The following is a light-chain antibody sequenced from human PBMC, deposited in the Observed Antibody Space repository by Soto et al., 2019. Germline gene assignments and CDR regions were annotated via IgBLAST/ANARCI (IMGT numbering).Light chain of an antibody. CDR1: QSISSY. Sequence: DLQMTQSPSSLSASVGDRVTITCRASQSISSYLNWYQQKPGKAPKLRIYAASSLQSGVPSRFSGSGSGTDFTLPISSLQPEDFATYYCQQSYSTLPGTFGQGTKVEIK. CDR2: AAS. CDR3: QQSYSTLPGT. V-gene: IGKV1-39*01. J-gene: IGKJ1*01.